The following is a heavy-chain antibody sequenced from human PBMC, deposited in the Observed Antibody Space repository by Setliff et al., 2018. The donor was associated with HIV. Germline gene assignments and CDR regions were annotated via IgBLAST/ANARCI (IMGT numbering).Heavy chain of an antibody. Sequence: GGSLRLSCGASGFTFSGSPMHWVRQAPGQRLEWMGWINAGNGNTKYSQKFQGRVTITRDTSASTAYMELSSLRPEDTAVYYCASPTAIPHWGQGTLVTVSS. D-gene: IGHD2-21*02. CDR2: INAGNGNT. CDR1: GFTFSGSP. J-gene: IGHJ4*02. V-gene: IGHV1-3*01. CDR3: ASPTAIPH.